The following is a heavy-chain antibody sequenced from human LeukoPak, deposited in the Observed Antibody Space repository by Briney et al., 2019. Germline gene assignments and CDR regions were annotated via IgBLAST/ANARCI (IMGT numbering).Heavy chain of an antibody. CDR2: IKSKTDGGTK. CDR1: GFTFSNAW. D-gene: IGHD3-9*01. CDR3: TTRLRYFDLTIYDFDY. J-gene: IGHJ4*02. Sequence: PGGSLRLSCAASGFTFSNAWMSWIRQPPGKGLEWIGRIKSKTDGGTKHYAEPVKGRFTISRDDSKNTLYLQMNSLKTEDTAVYYCTTRLRYFDLTIYDFDYWGQGTLVTVSS. V-gene: IGHV3-15*01.